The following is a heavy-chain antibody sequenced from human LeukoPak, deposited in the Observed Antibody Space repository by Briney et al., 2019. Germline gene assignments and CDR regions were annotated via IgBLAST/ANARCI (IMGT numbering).Heavy chain of an antibody. V-gene: IGHV3-23*01. CDR2: ISGSGGST. D-gene: IGHD5-18*01. CDR3: ARDQGYSYGYLYGGAIDY. CDR1: GFTFSSYA. J-gene: IGHJ4*02. Sequence: GGSLRLSCAASGFTFSSYAMSWVRQAPGKGLEWVSAISGSGGSTYYADSVKGRFTISRDNAKNSLYLQMNSLRAEDTAVYYCARDQGYSYGYLYGGAIDYWGQGTLVTVSS.